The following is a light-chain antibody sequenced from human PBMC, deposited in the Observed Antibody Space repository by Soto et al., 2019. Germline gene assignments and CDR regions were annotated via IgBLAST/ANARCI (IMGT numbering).Light chain of an antibody. CDR2: WAS. J-gene: IGKJ2*01. Sequence: IVMTQSPESLAVSLGERATINCKSSQSLLYSSYNQTFLAWYQHRPGQPPRLLISWASIWQSGVPDRFSGSGSGTDFSLTISRLQPEDVAVYYCQQYYSTLVTFGQGTRLEI. V-gene: IGKV4-1*01. CDR3: QQYYSTLVT. CDR1: QSLLYSSYNQTF.